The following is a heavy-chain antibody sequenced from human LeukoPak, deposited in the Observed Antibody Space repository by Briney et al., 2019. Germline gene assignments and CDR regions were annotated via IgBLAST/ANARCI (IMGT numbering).Heavy chain of an antibody. J-gene: IGHJ6*02. V-gene: IGHV4-34*01. D-gene: IGHD3-3*01. Sequence: SETLSLTCAVSGGSFSGYYWSWIRQPPGKGLEWIGEINHSGSTNYNPSLKSRVTISVDTSKNQFSLKLSSVTAADAAVYYCARLSGRYYYYGMDVWGQGTTVTVSS. CDR1: GGSFSGYY. CDR3: ARLSGRYYYYGMDV. CDR2: INHSGST.